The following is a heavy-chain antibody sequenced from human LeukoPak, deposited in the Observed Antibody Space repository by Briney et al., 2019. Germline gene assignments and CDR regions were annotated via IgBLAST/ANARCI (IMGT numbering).Heavy chain of an antibody. CDR2: IYYSGST. V-gene: IGHV4-59*01. CDR3: ARDRAGATGAFDP. CDR1: GGSISSYY. Sequence: SSETLSLTCTVSGGSISSYYWSWIRQPPGKGLEWIGYIYYSGSTNYNPSLKSRVTISVDTSKNQFSLKLSSVTAADTAVYYCARDRAGATGAFDPWGQGTLVTVSS. D-gene: IGHD1-26*01. J-gene: IGHJ5*02.